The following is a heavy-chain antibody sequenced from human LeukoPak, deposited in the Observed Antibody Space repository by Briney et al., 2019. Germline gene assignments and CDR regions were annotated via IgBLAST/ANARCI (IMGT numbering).Heavy chain of an antibody. V-gene: IGHV3-30*02. CDR2: IRYDGNDK. CDR1: GFTFSSYG. Sequence: GGSLRLSCAASGFTFSSYGMHWVRQAPGKGLEWVAFIRYDGNDKYYADSVKGRFTISRDNSKNTLYLQMNSLRAEDTAVYYCARDLGGGSYFGNLDYWGQGTLVTVSS. J-gene: IGHJ4*02. D-gene: IGHD1-26*01. CDR3: ARDLGGGSYFGNLDY.